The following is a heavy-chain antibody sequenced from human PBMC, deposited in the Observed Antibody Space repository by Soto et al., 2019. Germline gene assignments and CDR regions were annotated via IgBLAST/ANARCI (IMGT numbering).Heavy chain of an antibody. CDR2: ITYSGST. CDR1: GVSISTYY. V-gene: IGHV4-59*08. J-gene: IGHJ4*02. CDR3: ARHRYSYGVYYFDY. Sequence: SETLSLTCTVSGVSISTYYWNWIRQPPGKGLEWIGYITYSGSTSYNPSLTSRVTISVDTSKNQFSLKLSSVTAADTAVYYCARHRYSYGVYYFDYWGQGTLVTVSS. D-gene: IGHD5-18*01.